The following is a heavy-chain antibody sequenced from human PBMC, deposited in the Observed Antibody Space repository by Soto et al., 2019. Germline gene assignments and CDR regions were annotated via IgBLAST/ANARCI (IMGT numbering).Heavy chain of an antibody. D-gene: IGHD3-10*01. CDR3: ARDSKNTPPKLWFGEDRYYYGMDV. J-gene: IGHJ6*02. V-gene: IGHV1-18*01. Sequence: QVQLVQSGAEVKKPGASVKVSCKASGYTFTSYGISWVRQAPGQGLEWMGWISAYNCNTNYAQKLQGRVTITTDTSMSTAYMELRSLRSDDTAVYYCARDSKNTPPKLWFGEDRYYYGMDVWGQGTTVTVSS. CDR1: GYTFTSYG. CDR2: ISAYNCNT.